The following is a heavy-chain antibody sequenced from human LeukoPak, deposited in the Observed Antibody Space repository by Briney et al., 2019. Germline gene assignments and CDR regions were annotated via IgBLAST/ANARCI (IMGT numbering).Heavy chain of an antibody. J-gene: IGHJ4*02. CDR3: ARAYGSDPAYFDY. Sequence: SETLSLTGTVSGGSISSYDWSWIRQPPGKGLEWIGYIYYSGSTNYNPSLKSRVTISVDTSKNQFSLKLSSVTAADTAVYYCARAYGSDPAYFDYWGQGTLVTVSS. CDR1: GGSISSYD. V-gene: IGHV4-59*08. CDR2: IYYSGST. D-gene: IGHD3-10*01.